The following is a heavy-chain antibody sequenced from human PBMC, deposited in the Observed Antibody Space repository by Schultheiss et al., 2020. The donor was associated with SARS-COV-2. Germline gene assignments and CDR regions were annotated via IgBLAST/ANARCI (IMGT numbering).Heavy chain of an antibody. V-gene: IGHV3-13*01. CDR1: GFTFSSYD. CDR2: IGTAGDT. J-gene: IGHJ2*01. Sequence: GGSLRLSCVASGFTFSSYDMHWVRQATGKGLEWVSAIGTAGDTYYPGSVKGRFTISRENAKNSLYLQMNSLRAGDTAVYYCARSSSQESYWYFDLWGRGTLVTVSS. CDR3: ARSSSQESYWYFDL. D-gene: IGHD6-13*01.